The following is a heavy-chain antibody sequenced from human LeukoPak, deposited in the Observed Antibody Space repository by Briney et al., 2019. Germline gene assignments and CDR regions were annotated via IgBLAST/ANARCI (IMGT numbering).Heavy chain of an antibody. V-gene: IGHV3-48*02. J-gene: IGHJ3*02. Sequence: GGSLRLSCAASGFTFSSYSMNWVRQAPGKGLEWVSYISSSSSTIYYADSVKGRFTISRDNAKNSLYLQMNSLRDEDTAVYYCARYCSGGSCYPGAFDIWGQGTMVTVSS. D-gene: IGHD2-15*01. CDR3: ARYCSGGSCYPGAFDI. CDR2: ISSSSSTI. CDR1: GFTFSSYS.